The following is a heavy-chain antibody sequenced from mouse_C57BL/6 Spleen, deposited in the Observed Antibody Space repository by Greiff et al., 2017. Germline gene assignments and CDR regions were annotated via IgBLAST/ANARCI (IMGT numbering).Heavy chain of an antibody. D-gene: IGHD1-1*01. CDR3: AREGIPGYYGSSYGYFEV. J-gene: IGHJ1*03. CDR2: INPSSGYS. CDR1: GYTFTSYW. V-gene: IGHV1-7*01. Sequence: QVQLQQSGAELAKPGASVKLSCTASGYTFTSYWMHWVKQRPVPGLEWIGYINPSSGYSKYNQTFKDKATLTADKSSSTAYMQLSSLTYEDSAVYYCAREGIPGYYGSSYGYFEVWGTGTTVTVSS.